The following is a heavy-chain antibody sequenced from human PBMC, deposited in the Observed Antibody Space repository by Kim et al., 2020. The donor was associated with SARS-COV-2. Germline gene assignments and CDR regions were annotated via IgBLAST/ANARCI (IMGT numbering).Heavy chain of an antibody. V-gene: IGHV7-4-1*02. J-gene: IGHJ6*02. CDR2: INTNTGNP. CDR3: AREDITNDYHSYGMDV. CDR1: GYTFTKYA. D-gene: IGHD3-10*01. Sequence: ASVKVSCKASGYTFTKYAMNWVRQAPGQGLEWMGWINTNTGNPTYAQGFTGRFVFSLDTSVSTAYLQISSLKAEDTAVYYCAREDITNDYHSYGMDVWGQGTTVTVSS.